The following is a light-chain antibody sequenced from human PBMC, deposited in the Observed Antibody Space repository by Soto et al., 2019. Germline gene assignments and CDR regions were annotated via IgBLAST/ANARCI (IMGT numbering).Light chain of an antibody. CDR1: QSVSSY. V-gene: IGKV3-11*01. Sequence: EIVLTQSPATLSLSPGERATLSCRASQSVSSYLAWYQQKPGQAPRLLIYDASNRATGIPARFSGSGSGTDFTLTISSLQSEDFAIYYCQQYNNWPETFGQGTNVEIK. CDR2: DAS. J-gene: IGKJ1*01. CDR3: QQYNNWPET.